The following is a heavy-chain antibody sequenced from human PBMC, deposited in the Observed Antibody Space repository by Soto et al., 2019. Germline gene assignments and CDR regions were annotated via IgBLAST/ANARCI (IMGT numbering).Heavy chain of an antibody. V-gene: IGHV4-34*01. J-gene: IGHJ4*02. CDR2: INPSGTT. Sequence: QVQLQQWGAGLLKPSETLSLTCAVYGGAFSGFYWSWSRQPPGKGLEWIGEINPSGTTNYTPSLKSRVTMSGDTPKNQFSLKMTSVTAADTAVYYCARGRDGGAAIWGQGTLVTVSS. D-gene: IGHD4-17*01. CDR3: ARGRDGGAAI. CDR1: GGAFSGFY.